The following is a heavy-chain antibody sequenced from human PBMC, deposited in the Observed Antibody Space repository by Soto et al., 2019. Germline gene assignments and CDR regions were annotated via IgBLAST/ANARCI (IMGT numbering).Heavy chain of an antibody. CDR1: GGSISSGGYY. D-gene: IGHD5-18*01. V-gene: IGHV4-31*03. Sequence: QVQLQESGPGLVKPSQTLSLTCTVSGGSISSGGYYWSWIRQHPGKGLEWIGYIYYSGSTYYNPSLKSRVTISVDTSKNQFSLKLSSVTAADTAVYYCARDKLDTAMVYYYGMDVWGQGTTVTVSS. J-gene: IGHJ6*02. CDR3: ARDKLDTAMVYYYGMDV. CDR2: IYYSGST.